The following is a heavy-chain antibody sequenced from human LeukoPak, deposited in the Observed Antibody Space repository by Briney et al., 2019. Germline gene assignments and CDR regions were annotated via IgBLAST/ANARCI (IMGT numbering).Heavy chain of an antibody. CDR2: SGSSSSSI. D-gene: IGHD3-22*01. J-gene: IGHJ3*02. CDR3: ARKGYYSQAFDM. Sequence: GGSLRLSCAASGFSFSSYSMNWVRQAPGKGLEWVSYSYSGSSSSSIYYADSVKGRFTISRDNAKNSLYLQMNSLRAEDTAVYYCARKGYYSQAFDMWGQGTMVTVSS. V-gene: IGHV3-48*01. CDR1: GFSFSSYS.